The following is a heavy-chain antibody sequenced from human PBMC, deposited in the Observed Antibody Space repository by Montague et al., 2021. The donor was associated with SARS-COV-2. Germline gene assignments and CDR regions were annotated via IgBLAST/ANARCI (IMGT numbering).Heavy chain of an antibody. D-gene: IGHD3-10*01. CDR3: ARGDGHYYGSGTYPYY. V-gene: IGHV4-59*01. Sequence: SETLSLTCTVSGGSITSYYWSWIRQPPGKGLEYIGYSYYSGSTNYNPSLKSRVTMSVDTSKNQFYLKLSSVTAADTAVYYCARGDGHYYGSGTYPYYWGQGTMVTVSS. CDR1: GGSITSYY. J-gene: IGHJ4*02. CDR2: SYYSGST.